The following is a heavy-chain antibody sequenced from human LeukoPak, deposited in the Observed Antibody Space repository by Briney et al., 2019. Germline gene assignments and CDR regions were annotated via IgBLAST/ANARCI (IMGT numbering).Heavy chain of an antibody. CDR3: VRDRGTYRPIDY. CDR1: GFTFSSYS. CDR2: ISGSSSTT. V-gene: IGHV3-48*04. J-gene: IGHJ4*02. D-gene: IGHD1-26*01. Sequence: PGGSLRLSCAASGFTFSSYSMNWVRQAPGKGLEWVSYISGSSSTTYYADSVKGRFTISRDNAQNSLYLQMNSLRAEDTAIYYCVRDRGTYRPIDYWGQGTLVTVSS.